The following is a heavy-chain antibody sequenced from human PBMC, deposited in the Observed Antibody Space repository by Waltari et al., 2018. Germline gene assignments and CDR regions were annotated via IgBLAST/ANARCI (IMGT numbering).Heavy chain of an antibody. CDR3: ARYCSGGSCYYDAFDI. CDR1: GYSISSGYY. Sequence: AVSGYSISSGYYWGWIRQPPGKGLEWIGSIYHSGSTYYNPSLKSRVTISVDTSKNQFSLKLSSVTAADTAVYYCARYCSGGSCYYDAFDIWGQGTMVTVSS. V-gene: IGHV4-38-2*01. D-gene: IGHD2-15*01. CDR2: IYHSGST. J-gene: IGHJ3*02.